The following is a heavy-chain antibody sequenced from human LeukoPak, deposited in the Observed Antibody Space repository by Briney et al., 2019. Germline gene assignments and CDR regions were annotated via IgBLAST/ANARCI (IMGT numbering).Heavy chain of an antibody. D-gene: IGHD3-3*01. V-gene: IGHV1-69*01. CDR3: AREELRFLEWPLYYYMDV. CDR1: GGTFSSYA. J-gene: IGHJ6*03. Sequence: SSAKVSCKASGGTFSSYAISWVRQAPGQGLEWMGGIIPIFGTANYAQKFQGRVTITADESTSTAYMELSSLRSEDTAVYYCAREELRFLEWPLYYYMDVWGKGTTVTVSS. CDR2: IIPIFGTA.